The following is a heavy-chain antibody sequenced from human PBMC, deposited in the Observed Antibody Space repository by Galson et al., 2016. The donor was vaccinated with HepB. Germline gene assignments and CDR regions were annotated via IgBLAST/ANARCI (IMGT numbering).Heavy chain of an antibody. CDR2: TYYRSKWYN. CDR1: GDSVSGNVAT. J-gene: IGHJ6*02. Sequence: CAISGDSVSGNVATWHWIRQSPSRGLEWLGRTYYRSKWYNDYAVSVKSRITIKPDTSKNPFSLHLNSVTPEDTAVYYCAKGAYYYGSAYYGMGVWGQGTTVTVSS. D-gene: IGHD3-10*01. CDR3: AKGAYYYGSAYYGMGV. V-gene: IGHV6-1*01.